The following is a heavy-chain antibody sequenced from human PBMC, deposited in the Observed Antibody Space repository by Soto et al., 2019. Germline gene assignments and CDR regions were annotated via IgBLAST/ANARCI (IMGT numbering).Heavy chain of an antibody. CDR2: IKPDGGAT. D-gene: IGHD3-16*01. J-gene: IGHJ3*01. V-gene: IGHV1-46*01. Sequence: ASVKVSCKASGASFVKYQIHWVRQAPGQGFEWVGLIKPDGGATQLAQGFQGRVTVTSDTSTRTVYMETRSLRPGDTAVYYCARMFHYDTSGFVGFLGGLDVWGQGTKVTVSS. CDR3: ARMFHYDTSGFVGFLGGLDV. CDR1: GASFVKYQ.